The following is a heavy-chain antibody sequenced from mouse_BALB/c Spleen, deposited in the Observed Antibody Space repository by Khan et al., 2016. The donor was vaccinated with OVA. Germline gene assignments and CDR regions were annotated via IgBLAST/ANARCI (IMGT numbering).Heavy chain of an antibody. J-gene: IGHJ2*01. D-gene: IGHD1-2*01. Sequence: PVLFKPSQSLSLTCTVTGYSITSGYGWNWIRQFPGNKLEWMGYISYSGSTNYNPSLKSRISITRDTSKNQFFLQLNSVTTEDTATYYCARTARIKYWGQGTTLTVSS. V-gene: IGHV3-1*02. CDR2: ISYSGST. CDR3: ARTARIKY. CDR1: GYSITSGYG.